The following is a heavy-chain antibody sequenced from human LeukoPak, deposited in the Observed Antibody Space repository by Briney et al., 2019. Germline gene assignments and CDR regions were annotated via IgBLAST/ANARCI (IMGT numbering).Heavy chain of an antibody. V-gene: IGHV1-18*01. CDR3: ARSGLIWGYCSGGSCPGEYYFDY. J-gene: IGHJ4*02. D-gene: IGHD2-15*01. CDR2: ISAYKCNT. CDR1: GYTFTRYG. Sequence: ASVKVSCKSSGYTFTRYGIRWVRQAPGRGLEGMGWISAYKCNTNYAQKLQGRVTMTTDTSTSTAYMELRSLRSDDTAVYYCARSGLIWGYCSGGSCPGEYYFDYWGEGTLVTVCS.